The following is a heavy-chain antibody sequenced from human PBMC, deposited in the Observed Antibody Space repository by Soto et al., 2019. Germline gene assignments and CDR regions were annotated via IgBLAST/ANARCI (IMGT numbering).Heavy chain of an antibody. V-gene: IGHV3-23*01. Sequence: GGSLRLSCAASGFTFSSYAMSWVRQAPGKGLEWVSAISGSGGSTYYADSVKGRFTISRDNSKNTLYLQMNSLRAEDTAVYYCATRRNLYCSGGSCYDLYYYYYYGMGVWGQGTTVTVSS. D-gene: IGHD2-15*01. CDR2: ISGSGGST. J-gene: IGHJ6*02. CDR3: ATRRNLYCSGGSCYDLYYYYYYGMGV. CDR1: GFTFSSYA.